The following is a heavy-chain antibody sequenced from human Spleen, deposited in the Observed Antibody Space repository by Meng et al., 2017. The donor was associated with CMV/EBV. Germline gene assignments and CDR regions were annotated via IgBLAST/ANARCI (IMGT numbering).Heavy chain of an antibody. CDR2: IRYDGSNK. CDR3: AKQVVSTSLDYFDS. D-gene: IGHD2-8*02. V-gene: IGHV3-30*02. Sequence: GGSLRLSCAASGFTFSSYGMHWVRQAPGKGLEWVAFIRYDGSNKFYADSVKGRFTISRDNSNNTLYLQMNSLSAEDTAVYYCAKQVVSTSLDYFDSWGQGTLVTVSS. CDR1: GFTFSSYG. J-gene: IGHJ4*02.